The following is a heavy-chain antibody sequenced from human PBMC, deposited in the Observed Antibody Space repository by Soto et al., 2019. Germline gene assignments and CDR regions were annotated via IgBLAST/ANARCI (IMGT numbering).Heavy chain of an antibody. Sequence: SETRSLTCIVSGGSISRSSYFWGWIRQPPGKGLEWIGSIYYSGSTYYNPSLKSRVTVSVDTPKNQLSLKLSSVTAADTAVYYCAKNWNWGSLVHWGQGTLVTVSS. D-gene: IGHD7-27*01. V-gene: IGHV4-39*01. J-gene: IGHJ4*02. CDR1: GGSISRSSYF. CDR2: IYYSGST. CDR3: AKNWNWGSLVH.